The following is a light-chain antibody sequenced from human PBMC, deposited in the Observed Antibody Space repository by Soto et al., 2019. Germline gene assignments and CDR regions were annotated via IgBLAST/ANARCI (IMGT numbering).Light chain of an antibody. J-gene: IGKJ1*01. CDR1: QSVSSSY. V-gene: IGKV3-20*01. CDR3: QQYGSSPRT. CDR2: GAS. Sequence: EIVLTQSPGTLSLSPGERATLSCRANQSVSSSYLAWYQQKAGQAPRLLIYGASSRATGIPDRFSGSGSGTDFTLTISRLEPEDFAVYYCQQYGSSPRTFGQGTKVEIK.